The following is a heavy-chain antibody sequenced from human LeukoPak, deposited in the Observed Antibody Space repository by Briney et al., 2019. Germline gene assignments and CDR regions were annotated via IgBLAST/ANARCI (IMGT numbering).Heavy chain of an antibody. V-gene: IGHV4-59*01. J-gene: IGHJ4*02. CDR1: GGSISSYY. Sequence: SETLSLTCTVSGGSISSYYWSWLRQPPGKGLEWIGYIYYSGSTKYTPSLKSRVTISVDTSKNQFSLKLSSVTAADTAVYYCARVRSHGSGPEDFDYWGQGTLVTVSS. D-gene: IGHD3-10*01. CDR2: IYYSGST. CDR3: ARVRSHGSGPEDFDY.